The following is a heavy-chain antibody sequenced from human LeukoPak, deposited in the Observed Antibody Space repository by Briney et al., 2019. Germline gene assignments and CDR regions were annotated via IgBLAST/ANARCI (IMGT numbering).Heavy chain of an antibody. J-gene: IGHJ5*02. V-gene: IGHV4-34*01. CDR3: ARDLGYSGFDWAP. CDR1: GGSFSGYY. D-gene: IGHD5-12*01. CDR2: INHSGGT. Sequence: NPSETLSLTCAVYGGSFSGYYWSWIRQPPGKGLEWIGEINHSGGTNYNPSLKSRVTISVDTSKNQFSLNLTSVTAADAAVYYCARDLGYSGFDWAPWGQGTLVTVSS.